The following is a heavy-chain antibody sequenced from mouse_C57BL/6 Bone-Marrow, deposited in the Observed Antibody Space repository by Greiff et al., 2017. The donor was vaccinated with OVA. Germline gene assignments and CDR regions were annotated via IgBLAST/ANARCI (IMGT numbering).Heavy chain of an antibody. V-gene: IGHV8-8*01. Sequence: QVTLKESGPGLLQPSQTLSLTCSFSGFSLRTFGMGVGWIRQPSGMGLVWLAHIWWVDDKYYNPALKSLLTTSKDTSNNQVFLKIANVDTTDTATYYCSRMATGTEDDYWGQGTTLTVSS. CDR3: SRMATGTEDDY. J-gene: IGHJ2*01. CDR2: IWWVDDK. D-gene: IGHD4-1*02. CDR1: GFSLRTFGMG.